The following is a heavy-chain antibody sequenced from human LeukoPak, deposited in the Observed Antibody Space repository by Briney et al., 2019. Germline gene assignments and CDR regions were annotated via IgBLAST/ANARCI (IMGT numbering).Heavy chain of an antibody. V-gene: IGHV4-30-4*01. Sequence: SETLSLTCTVSGGSISSGDYYWSWIRQPPGKGLEWIGYIYYSGSTYYNPTLKSRVTISVDTSKNQFSLKLSSVTAADTAAYYCARDPLYGSGEDAFDIWGQGTMVTVSS. J-gene: IGHJ3*02. CDR3: ARDPLYGSGEDAFDI. D-gene: IGHD3-10*01. CDR2: IYYSGST. CDR1: GGSISSGDYY.